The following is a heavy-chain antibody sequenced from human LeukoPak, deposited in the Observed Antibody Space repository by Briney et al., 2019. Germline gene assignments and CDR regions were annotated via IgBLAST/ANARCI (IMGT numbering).Heavy chain of an antibody. CDR2: IKSKTDGGTT. Sequence: PGGSLRLSCAASGFTFSNAWMSWVRQAPGKGLEWVGRIKSKTDGGTTAYTAPVKGRFTISRDDSKNTLYLQMNSLKTEDTAVYYCTTGPFDYYGSASYLANGMDVWGQGTTVTVSS. J-gene: IGHJ6*02. D-gene: IGHD3-10*01. CDR3: TTGPFDYYGSASYLANGMDV. CDR1: GFTFSNAW. V-gene: IGHV3-15*01.